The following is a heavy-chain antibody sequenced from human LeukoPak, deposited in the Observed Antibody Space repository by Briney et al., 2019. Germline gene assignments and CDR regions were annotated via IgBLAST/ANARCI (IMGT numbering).Heavy chain of an antibody. J-gene: IGHJ3*02. CDR1: GGSFSGYY. Sequence: SETLSLTCAVYGGSFSGYYWSWIRQPPGKGLEWIGEINHSGSTNYNPSLKSRVTISVDTSKNQFSLKLSSVTAADTAVYYCARDKSSGWWSPDAFDIWGQGTMVTVSS. D-gene: IGHD6-19*01. CDR2: INHSGST. CDR3: ARDKSSGWWSPDAFDI. V-gene: IGHV4-34*01.